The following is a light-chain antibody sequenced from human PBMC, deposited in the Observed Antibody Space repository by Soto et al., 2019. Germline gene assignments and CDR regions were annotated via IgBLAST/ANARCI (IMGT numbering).Light chain of an antibody. CDR2: DVS. J-gene: IGLJ1*01. CDR1: SSDVDGYSY. V-gene: IGLV2-14*01. Sequence: QSALTQPASVSGSPGQSIAISCTGTSSDVDGYSYVSWYQQQPGKAPKLVISDVSNRPSGVSDRFSGSKSGNTASLTISGLQTEDEPDYYCASYTTSSTYVFGTGTKVTVL. CDR3: ASYTTSSTYV.